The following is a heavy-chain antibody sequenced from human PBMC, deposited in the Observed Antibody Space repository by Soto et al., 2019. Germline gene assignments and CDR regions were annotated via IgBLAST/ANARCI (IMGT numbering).Heavy chain of an antibody. J-gene: IGHJ4*02. CDR2: ISWNSGSI. CDR3: AKDIRAYDSSGFN. CDR1: GFTFDDYA. Sequence: PGGSLRLSCAASGFTFDDYAMPWVRQAPGKGLEWVSGISWNSGSIGYADSVKGRFTISRDNAKNSPYLQMNSLRAEDTALYYCAKDIRAYDSSGFNWGQGTLVTVSS. V-gene: IGHV3-9*01. D-gene: IGHD3-22*01.